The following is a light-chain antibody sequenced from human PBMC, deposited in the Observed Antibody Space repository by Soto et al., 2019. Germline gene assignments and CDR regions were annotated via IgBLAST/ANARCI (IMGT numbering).Light chain of an antibody. J-gene: IGLJ2*01. V-gene: IGLV2-14*03. CDR2: DVS. CDR3: SSYSNSRTLV. CDR1: SSDVGAYHY. Sequence: QSVLTQPASVSGSPGQSITISCTGTSSDVGAYHYVSWYQRHPGKVPKLMIYDVSNRPSGVSNRFSGSKSGNTASLTISGLQAEDEGDYYCSSYSNSRTLVFGGGTKLTVL.